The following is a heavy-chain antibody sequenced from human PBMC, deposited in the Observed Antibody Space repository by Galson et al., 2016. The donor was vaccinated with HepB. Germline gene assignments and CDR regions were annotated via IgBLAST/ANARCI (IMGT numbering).Heavy chain of an antibody. CDR2: INAGGNNR. V-gene: IGHV3-23*01. CDR1: GLTFSNFW. D-gene: IGHD3/OR15-3a*01. CDR3: VKYVGLDGFDY. Sequence: SLRLSCAASGLTFSNFWMTWVRQAPGKGPEWVSGINAGGNNRYYSDSVKGRFAISRDNSKNTLYLQLDNLRGEDTAVYYCVKYVGLDGFDYWGQGTLVTVSS. J-gene: IGHJ4*02.